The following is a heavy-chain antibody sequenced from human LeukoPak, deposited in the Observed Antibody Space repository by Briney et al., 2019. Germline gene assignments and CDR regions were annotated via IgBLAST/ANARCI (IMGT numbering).Heavy chain of an antibody. CDR3: ARXPPARWDQQXY. CDR1: FTXXSYE. D-gene: IGHD1-26*01. CDR2: ISGSGTTI. V-gene: IGHV3-48*03. J-gene: IGHJ4*02. Sequence: FTXXSYEMNWVRQAPGKGLEWVSYISGSGTTIYYADSVKGRFTISRDNAKNSLYLQMNSLRAEDTAVYYCARXPPARWDQQXYWGQGTLVTVSS.